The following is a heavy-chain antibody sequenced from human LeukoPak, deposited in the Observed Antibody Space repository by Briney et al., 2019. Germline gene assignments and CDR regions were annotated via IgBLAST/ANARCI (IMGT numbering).Heavy chain of an antibody. CDR3: ARDRGIAVAGTNGMDV. CDR1: GGSISSYY. J-gene: IGHJ6*02. V-gene: IGHV4-59*01. Sequence: SETLSLTCTVSGGSISSYYWSWIRQPPGKGLEWIGYIYYSGSTNYNPSLKSRVTISVDTSKNQFSLKLSSATAADTAVYYCARDRGIAVAGTNGMDVWGQGTTVTVSS. CDR2: IYYSGST. D-gene: IGHD6-19*01.